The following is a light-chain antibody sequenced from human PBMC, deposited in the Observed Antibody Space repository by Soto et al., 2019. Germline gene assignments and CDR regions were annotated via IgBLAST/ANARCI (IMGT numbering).Light chain of an antibody. V-gene: IGLV3-21*02. CDR1: NVGSKT. CDR2: DDS. J-gene: IGLJ1*01. CDR3: QVWDTTTHHLSV. Sequence: SYDLTQPPSVSVAPGQTATITCGGDNVGSKTVHWYQQKPGQAPVLVVYDDSDRPSGIPERFSGSNSGHTATLTISRVEAGDEADYYCQVWDTTTHHLSVFGTGTK.